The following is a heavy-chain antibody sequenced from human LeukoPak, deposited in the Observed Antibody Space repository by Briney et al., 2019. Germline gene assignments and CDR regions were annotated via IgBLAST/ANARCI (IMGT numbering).Heavy chain of an antibody. J-gene: IGHJ4*02. CDR3: ARDLTTVTTPGC. CDR2: ISSSSTTI. D-gene: IGHD4-17*01. CDR1: GFTFSSYS. Sequence: GGSLRLSCAASGFTFSSYSMNWIRQAPGEGLEWISYISSSSTTISYADSVKGRFTISRDNAKNSLLLQMNSLRAEDTALYYWARDLTTVTTPGCWGQGTLVTVSS. V-gene: IGHV3-48*01.